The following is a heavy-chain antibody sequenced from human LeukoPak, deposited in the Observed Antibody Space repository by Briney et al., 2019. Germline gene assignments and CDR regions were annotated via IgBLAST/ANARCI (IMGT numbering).Heavy chain of an antibody. D-gene: IGHD6-13*01. Sequence: PGGSLRLSCAASGFTFSSYEMNWVRQAPGKGLEWVSYISSSGSTIYYADSVKGRFTISRDNAKNSLYLQMNSLRAEDTAVYYCARGGVGIAAAGTFDYWGQGTLVTVSS. CDR1: GFTFSSYE. CDR2: ISSSGSTI. V-gene: IGHV3-48*03. J-gene: IGHJ4*02. CDR3: ARGGVGIAAAGTFDY.